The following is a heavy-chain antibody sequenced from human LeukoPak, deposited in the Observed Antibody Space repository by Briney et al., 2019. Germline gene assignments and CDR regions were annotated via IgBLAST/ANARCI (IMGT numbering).Heavy chain of an antibody. V-gene: IGHV4-30-4*08. CDR1: GGSISSGDYY. Sequence: SQTLSLTCTVSGGSISSGDYYWSWIRQPPGKGLEWIGYIYYSGSTYYNPSLKSRVTISVDTSKNQFSLKLSSVTAADTAVYYCARENYDSNYFDYWGQGTLVTVSS. D-gene: IGHD3-3*01. CDR3: ARENYDSNYFDY. J-gene: IGHJ4*02. CDR2: IYYSGST.